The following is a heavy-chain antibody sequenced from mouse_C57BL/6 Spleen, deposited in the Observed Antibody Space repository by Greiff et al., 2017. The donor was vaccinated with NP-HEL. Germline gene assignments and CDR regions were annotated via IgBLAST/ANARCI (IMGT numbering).Heavy chain of an antibody. D-gene: IGHD2-4*01. J-gene: IGHJ1*03. Sequence: VQLQQSGAELARPGASVKLSCKASGYTFTSYGISWVKQRTGQGLEWIGEIYPRSGNTYYNEKFKGKATLTADKSSSTAYMELRSLTSEDSAVYFCARARIYYDYDEGYCDVWGTGTTVTVSS. CDR1: GYTFTSYG. V-gene: IGHV1-81*01. CDR2: IYPRSGNT. CDR3: ARARIYYDYDEGYCDV.